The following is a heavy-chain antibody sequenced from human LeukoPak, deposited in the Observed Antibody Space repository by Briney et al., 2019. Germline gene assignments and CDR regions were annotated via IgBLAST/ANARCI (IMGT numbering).Heavy chain of an antibody. V-gene: IGHV3-48*01. CDR3: AKDSHSDIFGAFDI. CDR1: GFTFSSYS. Sequence: GGSLRLSCAASGFTFSSYSMNWVRQAPGKGLEGVSYISSSSSTIYYADSVKGRFTISRDNAKNSRYLQMNSLRAEDMALYYCAKDSHSDIFGAFDIWGQGTMVTVSS. D-gene: IGHD3-3*02. J-gene: IGHJ3*02. CDR2: ISSSSSTI.